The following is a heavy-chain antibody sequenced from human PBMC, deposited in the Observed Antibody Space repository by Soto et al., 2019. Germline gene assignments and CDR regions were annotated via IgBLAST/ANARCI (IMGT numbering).Heavy chain of an antibody. J-gene: IGHJ6*02. CDR1: GFTFRTYT. V-gene: IGHV3-21*01. D-gene: IGHD2-15*01. CDR2: IRGFSPYT. Sequence: GGSLRLSCISSGFTFRTYTMNWVRQAPGQGLEWVSGIRGFSPYTFYAESVKGRFTISRDNAKNSLYLQMNSLRAEDTAVYYCARDRGYDAHDYYYNAMDVWGQGTTVTVSS. CDR3: ARDRGYDAHDYYYNAMDV.